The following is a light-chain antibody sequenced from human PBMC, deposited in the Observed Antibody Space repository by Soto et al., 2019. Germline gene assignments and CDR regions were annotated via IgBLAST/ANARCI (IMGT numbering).Light chain of an antibody. CDR2: TAS. J-gene: IGKJ1*01. CDR3: QKYNSAPWT. Sequence: IQMTQSPSSLSASVGDRVTISCRASQDISNYLVWYQQKPGKVPRLLIYTASTLQSGVPSRFSGSGSGTDFTLTISSLQPEDVATYYCQKYNSAPWTFGQGTKVEI. CDR1: QDISNY. V-gene: IGKV1-27*01.